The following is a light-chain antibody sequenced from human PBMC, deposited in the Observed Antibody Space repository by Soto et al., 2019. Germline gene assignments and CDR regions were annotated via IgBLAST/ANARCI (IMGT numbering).Light chain of an antibody. CDR3: QQYNNWPPWT. CDR2: GAS. CDR1: QSVSSSH. J-gene: IGKJ1*01. V-gene: IGKV3-20*01. Sequence: EIVLTQSPGTLSLSPGERATLSCRASQSVSSSHLAWYQQKPGQAPRLLISGASSRATGIPDRFTGSGSGTDFTLTISRLEPEDFAVYYCQQYNNWPPWTFGQGTKVDIK.